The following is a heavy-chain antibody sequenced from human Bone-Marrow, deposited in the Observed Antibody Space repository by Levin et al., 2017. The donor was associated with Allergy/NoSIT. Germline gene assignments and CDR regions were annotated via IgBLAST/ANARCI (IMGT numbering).Heavy chain of an antibody. CDR2: FYYGGTS. V-gene: IGHV4-59*11. D-gene: IGHD2/OR15-2a*01. CDR3: AGRTYSAYPYFFDF. CDR1: GVSIRRHY. Sequence: GSLRLSCSVSGVSIRRHYWSWIRQPPGKGLEYIGYFYYGGTSKYNASLKSRVTISGDTSSNQFSLRLSSVTAADTAVYFCAGRTYSAYPYFFDFWGPGTLVTVSS. J-gene: IGHJ4*02.